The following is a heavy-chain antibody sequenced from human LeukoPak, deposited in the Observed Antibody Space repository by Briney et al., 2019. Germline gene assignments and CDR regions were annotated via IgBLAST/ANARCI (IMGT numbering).Heavy chain of an antibody. J-gene: IGHJ4*02. CDR3: AKVRGRAYYFDY. D-gene: IGHD3-16*01. CDR1: GLTFSSYA. V-gene: IGHV3-23*01. CDR2: ISGSGGST. Sequence: GGSLRLSCAASGLTFSSYAMSWVRQAPGKGLEWVSAISGSGGSTYYADSVKGRFTISRDNSKNTLYLQMNSLRAEDTAVYYCAKVRGRAYYFDYWGQGTLVTVSS.